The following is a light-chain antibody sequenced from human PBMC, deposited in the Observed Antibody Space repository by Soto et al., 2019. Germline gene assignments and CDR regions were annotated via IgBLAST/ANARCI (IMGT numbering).Light chain of an antibody. CDR2: EVS. CDR1: SSDVGGYNF. J-gene: IGLJ1*01. V-gene: IGLV2-14*03. Sequence: QSVLTQPASVFGSPGQSITISCTGTSSDVGGYNFVSWYQQHPGKAPKLMIYEVSSRPSGVSNRFSGSKSGNTASLTISGLQPEDEADYYCSSYTTSSTLVFGTGTKLTVL. CDR3: SSYTTSSTLV.